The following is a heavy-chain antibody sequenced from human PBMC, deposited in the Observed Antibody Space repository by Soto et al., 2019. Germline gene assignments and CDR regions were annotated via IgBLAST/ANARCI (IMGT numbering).Heavy chain of an antibody. CDR1: GFTFSSYG. V-gene: IGHV3-33*01. J-gene: IGHJ1*01. CDR2: IWYDGSSK. CDR3: ARDRDVGAAGTTGYFQH. D-gene: IGHD6-13*01. Sequence: GGSLRLSCAASGFTFSSYGMHWVRQAPGKGLEWVAVIWYDGSSKYYADSVKGRFTISRDNSKNTLYLQMNSLRAEDTAVYYCARDRDVGAAGTTGYFQHWAQGTLVTVAS.